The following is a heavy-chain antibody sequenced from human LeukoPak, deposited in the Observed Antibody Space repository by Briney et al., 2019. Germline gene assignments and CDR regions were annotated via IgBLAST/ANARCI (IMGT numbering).Heavy chain of an antibody. CDR3: ARDNRAGGYSYDNFDY. CDR1: GASITDAY. D-gene: IGHD5-18*01. CDR2: IYYRGGT. V-gene: IGHV4-59*12. J-gene: IGHJ4*02. Sequence: PSETLSLICNVSGASITDAYWSWLRQPPGKGLEWIGYIYYRGGTYYNPSLKSRVTISVDTSKNQFSLKLSSVTAADTAVYYCARDNRAGGYSYDNFDYWGQGTLVTVSS.